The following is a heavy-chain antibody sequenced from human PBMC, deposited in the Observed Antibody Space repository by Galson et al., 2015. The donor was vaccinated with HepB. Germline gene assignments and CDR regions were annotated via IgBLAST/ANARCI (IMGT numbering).Heavy chain of an antibody. CDR1: GFTFSDYY. Sequence: SLRLSCAASGFTFSDYYMSWIRQAPGKGLEWVSYISSSGSTIYYADSVKGRFTISRDNAKNSLYLQMNSLRAEDTAVYYCARGEYYYDSSGASWGLNAFDIWGRGTMVTVSS. D-gene: IGHD3-22*01. J-gene: IGHJ3*02. CDR3: ARGEYYYDSSGASWGLNAFDI. CDR2: ISSSGSTI. V-gene: IGHV3-11*01.